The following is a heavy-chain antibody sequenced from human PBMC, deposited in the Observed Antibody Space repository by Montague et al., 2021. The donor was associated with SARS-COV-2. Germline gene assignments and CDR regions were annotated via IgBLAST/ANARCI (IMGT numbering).Heavy chain of an antibody. CDR2: NYLYVNA. CDR1: GYFIGTGYY. D-gene: IGHD2-21*02. V-gene: IGHV4-38-2*02. CDR3: ARGRVTRAGFDY. Sequence: SETLSLTCSVSGYFIGTGYYWGWIRQSPGKGLEWIGSNYLYVNAYYNPSLNSRVTISLDTSNNQFSLRLTSVTTSDTAVYYCARGRVTRAGFDYWGQGIRVIVSS. J-gene: IGHJ4*02.